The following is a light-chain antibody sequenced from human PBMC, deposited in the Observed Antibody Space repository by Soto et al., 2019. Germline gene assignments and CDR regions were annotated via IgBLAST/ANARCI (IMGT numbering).Light chain of an antibody. CDR2: GAS. Sequence: EIVMTQSPATLSVSPGERATFSCRASQSVDISLAWYQQKPGQAPRLLIYGASTRATDMPGTFSGRGSGTEFTLTISSLRPEDFAVYYCQQYRSWPRTFGQGTKVEIK. V-gene: IGKV3-15*01. J-gene: IGKJ1*01. CDR1: QSVDIS. CDR3: QQYRSWPRT.